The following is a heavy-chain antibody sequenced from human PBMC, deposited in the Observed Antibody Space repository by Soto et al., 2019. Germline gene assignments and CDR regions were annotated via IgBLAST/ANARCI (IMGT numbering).Heavy chain of an antibody. Sequence: EVQLLESGGGLVQPGGSLSLSCAASGFTFSSYAMSWVRQAPGKGLEWVSAISGSGGSTYYADSVKGRFTITRDNSKNTLYLQMNRLRAEDTAVYYCAKVSSDGSGSYSLHYYYYGMDVWGQGTTVTVSS. V-gene: IGHV3-23*01. CDR1: GFTFSSYA. D-gene: IGHD3-10*01. CDR3: AKVSSDGSGSYSLHYYYYGMDV. CDR2: ISGSGGST. J-gene: IGHJ6*02.